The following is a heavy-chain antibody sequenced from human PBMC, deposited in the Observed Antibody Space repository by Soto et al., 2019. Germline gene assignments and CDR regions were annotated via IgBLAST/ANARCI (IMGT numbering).Heavy chain of an antibody. CDR3: ASVDGGAVRGVP. D-gene: IGHD3-10*01. V-gene: IGHV4-34*01. J-gene: IGHJ5*02. CDR2: INHLGST. CDR1: GGSFSDYY. Sequence: QVQLQQWGAGLLKPSETLSLTCAVYGGSFSDYYWTWIRQSPGKGLEWIGEINHLGSTNYNPSLKSRLTISVAPSRNQLSLQLISVTAADTAVYYCASVDGGAVRGVPWGQGTPVTVST.